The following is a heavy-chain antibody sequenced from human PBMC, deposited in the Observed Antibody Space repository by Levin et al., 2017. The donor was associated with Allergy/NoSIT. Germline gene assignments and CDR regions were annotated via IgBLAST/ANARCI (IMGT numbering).Heavy chain of an antibody. CDR2: IDWDDDT. V-gene: IGHV2-70*17. CDR3: ARGDYYDSSGYIDY. Sequence: SGPTLVKPTQTLTLTCTFSGFSLSARGMFVSWIRQPPGEALEFLARIDWDDDTFYNRALKTRLTISKDTSKNQVVLTMTNMDPVDTGTYYCARGDYYDSSGYIDYWGQGTLITVSS. CDR1: GFSLSARGMF. J-gene: IGHJ4*02. D-gene: IGHD3-22*01.